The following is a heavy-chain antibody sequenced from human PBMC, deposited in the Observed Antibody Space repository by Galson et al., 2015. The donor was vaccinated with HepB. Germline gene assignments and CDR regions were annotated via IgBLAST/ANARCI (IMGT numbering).Heavy chain of an antibody. V-gene: IGHV4-39*01. CDR3: ARSSSWYKHYYYYYAMDV. Sequence: SETLSLTCTVSGGSISSSSYFWGWIRQPPGKGLEWIGSFHYSGTAYYNPSLKSRVTTSVDTSKSQFSLKLRSVTAADTAVYYCARSSSWYKHYYYYYAMDVWGQGTTVTVSS. CDR2: FHYSGTA. CDR1: GGSISSSSYF. D-gene: IGHD6-13*01. J-gene: IGHJ6*02.